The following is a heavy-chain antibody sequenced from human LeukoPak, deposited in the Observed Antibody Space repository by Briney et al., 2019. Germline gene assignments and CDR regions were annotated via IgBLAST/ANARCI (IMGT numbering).Heavy chain of an antibody. V-gene: IGHV4-4*02. Sequence: SGTLSLTCGISGGSITTTNYWSWVRQSPGRGLEWIGEISLSGYTGFNPSLRGRVTMPLDESKNHLSLTLTSVTAADTAIYYCSRESGPYSPFGHWGQGILVTV. CDR3: SRESGPYSPFGH. J-gene: IGHJ4*02. CDR1: GGSITTTNY. D-gene: IGHD1-26*01. CDR2: ISLSGYT.